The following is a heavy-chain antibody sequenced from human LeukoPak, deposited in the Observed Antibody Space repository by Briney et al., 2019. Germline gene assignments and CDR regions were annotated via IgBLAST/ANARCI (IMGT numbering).Heavy chain of an antibody. V-gene: IGHV1-69*06. D-gene: IGHD2-2*01. J-gene: IGHJ6*04. CDR3: ARDRGVVPAANEWDYYYYGMDV. Sequence: ASVTLSCKASGGTFSIYAISWVRQAPAQGLEWMGGIIPIFGTANYAQKFQGRVTITADKSTSTAYMELSSLRSEDTAVYYCARDRGVVPAANEWDYYYYGMDVWGKGTTVTVSS. CDR1: GGTFSIYA. CDR2: IIPIFGTA.